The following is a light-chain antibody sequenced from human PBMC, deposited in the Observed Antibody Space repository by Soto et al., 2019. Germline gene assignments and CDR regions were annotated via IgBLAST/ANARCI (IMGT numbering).Light chain of an antibody. CDR2: FNSDGSH. J-gene: IGLJ2*01. Sequence: QSVLTKSPSASASLGASVKLTCTLSSGHSSYAIAWHQQQPEKGPRYLMKFNSDGSHSKGDGIPDRFSGSSSGAERYLTISSLQSEDEADYYCQTWGTGIVVFGGGTKLTVL. CDR3: QTWGTGIVV. CDR1: SGHSSYA. V-gene: IGLV4-69*01.